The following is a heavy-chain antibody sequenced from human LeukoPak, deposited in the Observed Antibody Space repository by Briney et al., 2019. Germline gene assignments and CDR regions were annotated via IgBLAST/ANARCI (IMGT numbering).Heavy chain of an antibody. CDR2: ISSSSSYT. Sequence: PGGSLRLSCAASGFTFSTYSMNWVRQAPGKGPEWVLSISSSSSYTYYADPVKGRFTISRDNAKNSLYLQMNSLRAEDTAVYYCTGYNWFDPWGQGTLVSVSS. CDR1: GFTFSTYS. CDR3: TGYNWFDP. D-gene: IGHD6-13*01. V-gene: IGHV3-21*01. J-gene: IGHJ5*02.